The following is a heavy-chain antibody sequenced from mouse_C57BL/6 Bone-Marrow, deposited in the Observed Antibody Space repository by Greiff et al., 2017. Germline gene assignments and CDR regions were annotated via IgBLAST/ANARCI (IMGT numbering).Heavy chain of an antibody. J-gene: IGHJ1*03. CDR3: ARRFTTVVATRYFDV. V-gene: IGHV1-55*01. CDR1: GYTFTSYW. CDR2: IYPGSGST. Sequence: QVQLQQPGAELVKPGASVKMSCKASGYTFTSYWITWVKQRPGQGLEWIGDIYPGSGSTNYNEKFKSKATLTVDTSSSTAYMQLSSLTSEDSAVYYCARRFTTVVATRYFDVGGTGTTVTVSS. D-gene: IGHD1-1*01.